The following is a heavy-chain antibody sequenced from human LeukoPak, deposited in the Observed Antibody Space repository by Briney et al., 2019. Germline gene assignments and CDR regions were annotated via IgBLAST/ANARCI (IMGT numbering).Heavy chain of an antibody. CDR3: STAFTATGAAGYFDY. D-gene: IGHD6-25*01. J-gene: IGHJ4*02. CDR2: IQRKVDGGPT. CDR1: GLTFGDAW. V-gene: IGHV3-15*01. Sequence: KPGGSLRLSCAASGLTFGDAWMTWVRQAPGRGLEWVGRIQRKVDGGPTYFAAPVKGRFTISRDDSKNTLYLQMNSLETEDTAVYYCSTAFTATGAAGYFDYWGQGALVTVSS.